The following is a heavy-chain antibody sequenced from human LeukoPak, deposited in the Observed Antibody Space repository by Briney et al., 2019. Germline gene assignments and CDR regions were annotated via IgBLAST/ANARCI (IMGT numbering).Heavy chain of an antibody. J-gene: IGHJ6*03. Sequence: GGSLRLSCVGSGITFSSYHINWVRQTPDKGLEWVSSISSGGSYIYSVDSLKGRFTISRDNAKNSVYLQMNSVRDEDTAVYYCAGGRGVDGKYYYYYMDVWGKGTTVTVS. V-gene: IGHV3-21*01. CDR3: AGGRGVDGKYYYYYMDV. CDR2: ISSGGSYI. D-gene: IGHD6-19*01. CDR1: GITFSSYH.